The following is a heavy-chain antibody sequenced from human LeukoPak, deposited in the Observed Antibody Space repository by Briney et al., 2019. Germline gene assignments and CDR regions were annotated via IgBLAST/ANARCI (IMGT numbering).Heavy chain of an antibody. CDR2: INVNSGGT. CDR3: ASYSDSPKEFDK. D-gene: IGHD1-26*01. V-gene: IGHV1-2*02. J-gene: IGHJ4*02. Sequence: ASVKVSCKASANTFTGDFMQWVRQAPGQGLEWMGWINVNSGGTHYAQKFQGRVSMTSDTSIATAYMELSGLRSDDTAVYYCASYSDSPKEFDKWGQGTLVSVSS. CDR1: ANTFTGDF.